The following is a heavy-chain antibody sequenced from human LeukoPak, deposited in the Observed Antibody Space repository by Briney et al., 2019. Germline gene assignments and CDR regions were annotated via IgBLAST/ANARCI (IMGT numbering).Heavy chain of an antibody. D-gene: IGHD3-10*01. J-gene: IGHJ4*02. Sequence: SETLSLTCTVSGGSISSYYWSWIRQPAGKGLEWIGRIYTSGSTNYNPSLKSRVTMSVDTSKNQFSLKLSSVTAADTAVYYCARVAPPHYGSGSYYDYWGQGTLVTVSS. CDR3: ARVAPPHYGSGSYYDY. V-gene: IGHV4-4*07. CDR2: IYTSGST. CDR1: GGSISSYY.